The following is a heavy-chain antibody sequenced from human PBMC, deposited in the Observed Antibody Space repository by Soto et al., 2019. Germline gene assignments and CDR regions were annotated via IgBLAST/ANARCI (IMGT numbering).Heavy chain of an antibody. CDR2: ISYDGNNK. V-gene: IGHV3-30*18. CDR3: VKDLRIRMSCPHY. CDR1: GFTFYDFC. Sequence: LRLSCAASGFTFYDFCMHWVRQAPGKGLEWVAVISYDGNNKYYADSVKGRFTISRDNSNSTLFLHMDSLRPEDTAMYYCVKDLRIRMSCPHYWGQGTLVTVSS. J-gene: IGHJ4*02. D-gene: IGHD3-16*01.